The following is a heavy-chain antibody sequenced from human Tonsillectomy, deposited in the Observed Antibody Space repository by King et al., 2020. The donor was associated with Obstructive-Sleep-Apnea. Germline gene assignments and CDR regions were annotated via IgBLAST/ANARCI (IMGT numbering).Heavy chain of an antibody. V-gene: IGHV3-49*03. CDR3: TRVAEQWLVLMSDY. CDR1: GFTFGDYV. Sequence: VQLVQSGGGLVQPGRSLRLSCTASGFTFGDYVMSWFRQAPGKGLEWVGLIRSKAYGRTTEYAASVKGRFTISRDDSKSIAYLQLNSLKTEDTAVYYCTRVAEQWLVLMSDYWGQGTLVTVSS. J-gene: IGHJ4*02. CDR2: IRSKAYGRTT. D-gene: IGHD6-19*01.